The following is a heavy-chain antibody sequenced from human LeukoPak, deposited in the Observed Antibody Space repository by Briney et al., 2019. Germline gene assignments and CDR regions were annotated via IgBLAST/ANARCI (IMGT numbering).Heavy chain of an antibody. J-gene: IGHJ4*02. CDR1: GYTFTSYG. V-gene: IGHV1-18*01. CDR3: ARVLPLMVYAIPDY. D-gene: IGHD2-8*01. Sequence: ASVKLSCKASGYTFTSYGISWVRQAPGQGLEWMGWISAYNGNTNYAQKLQGRVTMTTDTSTSTAYMELRSLRSDDTAVYYCARVLPLMVYAIPDYWGQGTLVTVSS. CDR2: ISAYNGNT.